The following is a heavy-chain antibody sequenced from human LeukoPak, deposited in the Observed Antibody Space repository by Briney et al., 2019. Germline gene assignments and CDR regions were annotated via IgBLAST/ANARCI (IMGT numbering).Heavy chain of an antibody. J-gene: IGHJ4*02. V-gene: IGHV3-53*05. Sequence: KTGGSLRLSCAASGFTVSSNYMSWVRQAPGKGLEWVSVIYSGGSTYYADSVKGRFTISRDNSKNTLYLQMNSLRSEDTAVYYCARGKDYYGSGSSYWGQGTLVTVSS. CDR2: IYSGGST. CDR1: GFTVSSNY. CDR3: ARGKDYYGSGSSY. D-gene: IGHD3-10*01.